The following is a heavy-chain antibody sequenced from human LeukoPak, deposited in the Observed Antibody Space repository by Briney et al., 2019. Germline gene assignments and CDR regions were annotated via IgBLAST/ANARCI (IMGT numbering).Heavy chain of an antibody. CDR3: ARGRGYSYGPPDY. J-gene: IGHJ4*02. CDR1: GFTFSSIA. CDR2: ISYDGSNK. V-gene: IGHV3-30-3*01. D-gene: IGHD5-18*01. Sequence: GQSLRLSCAASGFTFSSIAMHWVRPAPGKGLEWVAVISYDGSNKYYADSVKGRFTISRDNSKNTLYLQMNSLRAEDTAVYYCARGRGYSYGPPDYWGQGTLVTGSS.